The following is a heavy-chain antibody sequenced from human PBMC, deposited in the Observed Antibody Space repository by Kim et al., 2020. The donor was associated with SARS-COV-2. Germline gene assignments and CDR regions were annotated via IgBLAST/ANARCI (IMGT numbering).Heavy chain of an antibody. CDR2: ISYDGSNK. CDR1: GFTFNYYG. Sequence: GGSLRLSCAASGFTFNYYGMHWVRQAPGKGLEWVAVISYDGSNKYYADSVKGRFTISRDNSKNTLYLQMNSLRAEDTAVCYCAKNALRYYDSSGYYWSAFDIWGQGTVVTVSS. CDR3: AKNALRYYDSSGYYWSAFDI. D-gene: IGHD3-22*01. J-gene: IGHJ3*02. V-gene: IGHV3-30*18.